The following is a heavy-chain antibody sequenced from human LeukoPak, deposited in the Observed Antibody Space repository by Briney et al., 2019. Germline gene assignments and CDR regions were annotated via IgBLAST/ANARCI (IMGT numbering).Heavy chain of an antibody. CDR2: TSAYNGNT. CDR1: GYTFTSYG. J-gene: IGHJ4*02. Sequence: ASVKVSCKASGYTFTSYGISWVRQAPGQGLEWMGWTSAYNGNTNYAQKLRGRVTMTTDTSTSTAYMELRSLRSDDTAVYYCARVADTAMVAPADYWGQGTLVTVSS. D-gene: IGHD5-18*01. V-gene: IGHV1-18*01. CDR3: ARVADTAMVAPADY.